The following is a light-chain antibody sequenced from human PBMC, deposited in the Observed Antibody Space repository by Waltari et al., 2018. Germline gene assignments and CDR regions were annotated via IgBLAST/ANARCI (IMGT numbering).Light chain of an antibody. CDR2: SAS. J-gene: IGKJ2*01. CDR3: QQCNDWPPYT. Sequence: EIVMTQSPATLSVSPGERATLSCRASESVSSNLAWFQQKPGQPPRLLIYSASRRLPGVPDRFSGSGSGTDFTLTISSLQSEDFAVYYCQQCNDWPPYTFGRGTKLEI. CDR1: ESVSSN. V-gene: IGKV3-15*01.